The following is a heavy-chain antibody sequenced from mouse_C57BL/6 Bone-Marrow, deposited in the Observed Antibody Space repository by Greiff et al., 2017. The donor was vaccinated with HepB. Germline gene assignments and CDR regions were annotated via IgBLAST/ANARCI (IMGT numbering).Heavy chain of an antibody. CDR1: GYTFTSYW. CDR3: ARWDYGTGYYFDY. Sequence: QVQLQQPGAELVRPGSSVKLSCKASGYTFTSYWMDWVKQRPGQGLEWIGNIYPSDSETHYNQKFKDKATLTVDKSSSTAYMQRSSLTSEDSAVYYCARWDYGTGYYFDYWGQGTTLTVSS. V-gene: IGHV1-61*01. CDR2: IYPSDSET. J-gene: IGHJ2*01. D-gene: IGHD1-1*01.